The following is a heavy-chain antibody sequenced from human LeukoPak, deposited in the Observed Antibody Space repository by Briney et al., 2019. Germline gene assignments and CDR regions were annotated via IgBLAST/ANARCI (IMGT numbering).Heavy chain of an antibody. CDR2: IRRRGDHT. CDR1: GFTFKTYT. Sequence: PWGSLRLSCAASGFTFKTYTMHWIRQSPGKGLEWVSLIRRRGDHTYYTDSVRGRFTVSRDNRKNFLYLQMNSLRTDDTAFYYCVKEHNTGWPNFDSWGQGTLGTVSS. CDR3: VKEHNTGWPNFDS. D-gene: IGHD6-19*01. V-gene: IGHV3-43*01. J-gene: IGHJ4*02.